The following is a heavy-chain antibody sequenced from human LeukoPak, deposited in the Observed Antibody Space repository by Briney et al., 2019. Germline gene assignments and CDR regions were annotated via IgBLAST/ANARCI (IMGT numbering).Heavy chain of an antibody. J-gene: IGHJ4*02. CDR2: INHSGST. V-gene: IGHV4-34*01. CDR1: GGSFSGYY. Sequence: SETLSLTCAVYGGSFSGYYWSWIRQPPGKGLEWIGEINHSGSTNYNPSLKSRVTISVVTSKNQFSLKLSSVTAADTAVYYCARGRDGYNPGVYWGQGTLVTVSS. CDR3: ARGRDGYNPGVY. D-gene: IGHD5-24*01.